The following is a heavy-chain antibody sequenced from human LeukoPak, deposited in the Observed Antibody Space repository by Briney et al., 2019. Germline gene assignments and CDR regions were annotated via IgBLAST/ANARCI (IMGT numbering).Heavy chain of an antibody. V-gene: IGHV1-69*06. CDR3: ARSSVVTAMVHLEY. CDR1: GVTFTSYA. D-gene: IGHD2-21*02. J-gene: IGHJ4*02. Sequence: ASVKVSCKASGVTFTSYAISWVRQAPGQGLEWMGGIIPIFGAANYAQKFQGRVTITADKSTSTSYMELSSLRSEDTAVYYCARSSVVTAMVHLEYWGQGTLVTVSS. CDR2: IIPIFGAA.